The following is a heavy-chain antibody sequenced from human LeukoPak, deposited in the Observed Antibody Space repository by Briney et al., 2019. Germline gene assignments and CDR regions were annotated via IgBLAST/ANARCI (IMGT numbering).Heavy chain of an antibody. CDR2: VRTTAEGEST. Sequence: GGSLRLSCEGSGFNFNDAWMSWIRQAPGKGLEWVGRVRTTAEGESTDYAAPVRGRFIISRDDSKNMVFLQMNRLETEDTAIYYCTAGLGKTDDDSWGQGTLVTVSS. D-gene: IGHD4-11*01. CDR3: TAGLGKTDDDS. V-gene: IGHV3-15*01. CDR1: GFNFNDAW. J-gene: IGHJ4*02.